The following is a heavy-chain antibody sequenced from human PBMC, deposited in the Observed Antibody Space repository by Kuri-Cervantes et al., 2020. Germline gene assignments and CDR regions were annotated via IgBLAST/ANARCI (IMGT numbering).Heavy chain of an antibody. Sequence: ASVKVSCKASGYAFTGYYIHWVRQAPGHGLEWMGWINPKSTGTFFAQKFQGRVTLARDTSINTAFMELSGLTSDDTAVYYCARGDYWGQGTLVTVSS. CDR1: GYAFTGYY. CDR2: INPKSTGT. J-gene: IGHJ4*02. CDR3: ARGDY. V-gene: IGHV1-2*02.